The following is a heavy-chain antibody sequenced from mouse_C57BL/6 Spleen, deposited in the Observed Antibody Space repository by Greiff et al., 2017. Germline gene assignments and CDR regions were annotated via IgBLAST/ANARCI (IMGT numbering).Heavy chain of an antibody. CDR3: ARGDYDYSFAY. V-gene: IGHV1-50*01. CDR1: GYTFTSYW. Sequence: QVQLQQPGAELVKPGASVKLSCKASGYTFTSYWMQWVKQRPGQGLEWIGEIDPSDSYTNYNQKFKGKATLTVDTSSSTAYMQRSSLTSEDSAVYYCARGDYDYSFAYWGQGTLVTVSA. J-gene: IGHJ3*01. CDR2: IDPSDSYT. D-gene: IGHD2-4*01.